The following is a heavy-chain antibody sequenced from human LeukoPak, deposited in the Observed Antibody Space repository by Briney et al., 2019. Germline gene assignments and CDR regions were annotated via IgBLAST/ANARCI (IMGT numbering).Heavy chain of an antibody. Sequence: GGSLRLSCAASGFTFSSYWMHWVRQAPGKGLVWVSRINSDGSSTSYADSVKGRFTISRDNAKNTLYLQMNSLRAEDTAVYYCARVPYSGSYYFVYWGQGTLVTVSS. J-gene: IGHJ4*02. CDR1: GFTFSSYW. D-gene: IGHD1-26*01. CDR2: INSDGSST. CDR3: ARVPYSGSYYFVY. V-gene: IGHV3-74*01.